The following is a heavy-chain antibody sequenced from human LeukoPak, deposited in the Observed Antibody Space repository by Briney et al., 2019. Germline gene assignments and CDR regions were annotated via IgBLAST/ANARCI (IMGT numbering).Heavy chain of an antibody. CDR3: ARESYDSSGYDNWFDP. V-gene: IGHV3-7*01. CDR2: IKQDGSEK. J-gene: IGHJ5*02. CDR1: GFTFSSYW. Sequence: GGSLRLSCAASGFTFSSYWMSWVRQAPGKGLEWVANIKQDGSEKYYVDSVKGRFTISRDNAKNSLYLQMNSRRAEATAVYYCARESYDSSGYDNWFDPWGQGTLVTVSS. D-gene: IGHD3-22*01.